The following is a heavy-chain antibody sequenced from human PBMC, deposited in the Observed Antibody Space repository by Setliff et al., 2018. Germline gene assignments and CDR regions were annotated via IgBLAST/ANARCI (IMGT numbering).Heavy chain of an antibody. CDR1: GFTFNSYA. CDR2: ISATGGNT. Sequence: PGGSLRLSCAASGFTFNSYAMSWVRQAPGKGLEWVSAISATGGNTYYADSVKGRFTISRDNSKNTLYLQMNSLRAEDTAVYYCARDPHFDSWGQGTLVTVSS. V-gene: IGHV3-23*01. CDR3: ARDPHFDS. J-gene: IGHJ4*02.